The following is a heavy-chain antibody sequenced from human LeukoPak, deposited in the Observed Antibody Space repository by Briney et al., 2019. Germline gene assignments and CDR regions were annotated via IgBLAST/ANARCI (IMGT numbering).Heavy chain of an antibody. D-gene: IGHD4-17*01. V-gene: IGHV1-24*01. CDR2: FDPEDGET. Sequence: ASVKVSCKVSGYTLTELSMHWVRQAPGKGLEWMGGFDPEDGETIYAQKFQGRVTMTEDTSTDTAYMELSSLRSEDTAVYYCATDRKDYGDYEAYFDYWGQGTLVTVSS. CDR3: ATDRKDYGDYEAYFDY. CDR1: GYTLTELS. J-gene: IGHJ4*02.